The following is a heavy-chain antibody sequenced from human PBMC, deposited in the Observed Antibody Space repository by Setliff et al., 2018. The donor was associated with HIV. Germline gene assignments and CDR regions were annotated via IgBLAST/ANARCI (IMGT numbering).Heavy chain of an antibody. V-gene: IGHV1-18*01. CDR2: IDAYNGDT. J-gene: IGHJ4*02. CDR3: ARDLGAFSSAWYVTIGDY. Sequence: GASVKVSCKASSYTFTRYGVSWVRQAPGQGLEWLGRIDAYNGDTNYAQNLQDRVTLTTDTSTNTAYMELRNLRSDDTAVYFCARDLGAFSSAWYVTIGDYWGPGTLVTVSS. CDR1: SYTFTRYG. D-gene: IGHD6-13*01.